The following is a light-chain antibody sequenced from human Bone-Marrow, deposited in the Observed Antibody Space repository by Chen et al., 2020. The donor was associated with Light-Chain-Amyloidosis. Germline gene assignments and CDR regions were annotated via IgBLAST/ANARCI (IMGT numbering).Light chain of an antibody. J-gene: IGLJ2*01. Sequence: QSALPQPPSVSGSPGQSVTISCTGASSDVGSYNRVTWYQQPPGTVPKLLIYEVSNRPSGVPDRFSASKSGNTASLTISGLQAEDEADYYCQSYDTRLRGSVFGGGTRLTVL. CDR1: SSDVGSYNR. V-gene: IGLV2-18*02. CDR2: EVS. CDR3: QSYDTRLRGSV.